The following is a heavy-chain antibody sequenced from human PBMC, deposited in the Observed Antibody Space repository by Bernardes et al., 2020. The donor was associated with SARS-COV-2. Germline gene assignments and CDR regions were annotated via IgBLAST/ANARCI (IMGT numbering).Heavy chain of an antibody. V-gene: IGHV3-64*02. J-gene: IGHJ6*04. D-gene: IGHD6-19*01. CDR2: ISSNGVST. Sequence: GGSLRLSRAASGFTFSSHAMHWVRQAPGKGLKYVSGISSNGVSTTYADSVKGRVTIARDNFKNTLYLQMGSLRAEDMGVYYCARADFSGWDPDYGLDVWGKGTAVTVSP. CDR1: GFTFSSHA. CDR3: ARADFSGWDPDYGLDV.